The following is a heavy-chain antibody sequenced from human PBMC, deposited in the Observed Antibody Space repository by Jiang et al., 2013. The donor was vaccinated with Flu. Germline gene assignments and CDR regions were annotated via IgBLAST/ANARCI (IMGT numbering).Heavy chain of an antibody. CDR2: INPNSGGT. J-gene: IGHJ4*02. D-gene: IGHD1-1*01. CDR3: ARGLRGGTVDY. V-gene: IGHV1-2*04. Sequence: GQGLEWMGWINPNSGGTNYAQKFQGWVTMTRDTSISTAYMELSRLRSDDTAVYYCARGLRGGTVDYWGQGTLVTVSS.